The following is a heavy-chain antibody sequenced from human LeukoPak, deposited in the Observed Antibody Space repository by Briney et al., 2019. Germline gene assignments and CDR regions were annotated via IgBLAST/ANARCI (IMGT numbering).Heavy chain of an antibody. J-gene: IGHJ4*02. V-gene: IGHV3-33*06. D-gene: IGHD2-15*01. Sequence: GGSLRLSCAASGFTFSSYGMHWVRQAPGKGLEWVAVIWYDGSNKYYADSVKGRFTISRDNSKNTLYLQMNSLRAEDTAVYYCAKVFSDCSGGSCCWSEFDYWGQGTLVTVSS. CDR2: IWYDGSNK. CDR1: GFTFSSYG. CDR3: AKVFSDCSGGSCCWSEFDY.